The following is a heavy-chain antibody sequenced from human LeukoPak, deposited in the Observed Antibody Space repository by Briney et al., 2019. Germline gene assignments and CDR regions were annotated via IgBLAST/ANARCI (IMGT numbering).Heavy chain of an antibody. CDR1: EFTFSSYA. CDR2: ISGGGGST. Sequence: PGGSLRLSCAGSEFTFSSYAMSWVRQAPGKGLEWVSAISGGGGSTYYADSVKGRFIISRDNSKNTLYLQMNSLRAEDTAVYYCARDLSGNYGGTFNYWGQGTLVTVSS. D-gene: IGHD4-23*01. CDR3: ARDLSGNYGGTFNY. V-gene: IGHV3-23*01. J-gene: IGHJ4*02.